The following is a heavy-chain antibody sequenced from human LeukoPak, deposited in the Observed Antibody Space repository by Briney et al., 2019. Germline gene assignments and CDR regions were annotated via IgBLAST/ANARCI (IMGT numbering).Heavy chain of an antibody. CDR3: AKQTIVVVPAADRFDY. J-gene: IGHJ4*02. V-gene: IGHV3-23*01. D-gene: IGHD2-2*01. CDR2: ISGSGGST. Sequence: PGWSLRLSCAASGFTFSSYAMSWVRQASGKGLEWVSAISGSGGSTYYADSVKGRFTISRDNSNNTLYLQMNSLRAEDTAVYYCAKQTIVVVPAADRFDYWGQGTLVTVSS. CDR1: GFTFSSYA.